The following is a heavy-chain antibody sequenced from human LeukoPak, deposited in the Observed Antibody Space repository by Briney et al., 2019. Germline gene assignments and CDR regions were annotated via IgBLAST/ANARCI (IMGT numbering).Heavy chain of an antibody. V-gene: IGHV1-18*01. CDR3: ARMGSGSYSNLPYYYYGMDV. CDR1: GYTFTSYG. J-gene: IGHJ6*02. Sequence: ASVKVSCKASGYTFTSYGISWVRQAPGQGLEWMGWISAYNGNTNYAQKLQGRVTMTTDTSTSTAYMELRSLRSDDTAVYYCARMGSGSYSNLPYYYYGMDVWGQGTTVTVSS. D-gene: IGHD3-10*01. CDR2: ISAYNGNT.